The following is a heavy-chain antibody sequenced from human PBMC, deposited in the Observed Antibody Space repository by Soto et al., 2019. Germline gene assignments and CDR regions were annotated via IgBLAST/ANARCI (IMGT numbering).Heavy chain of an antibody. D-gene: IGHD5-12*01. Sequence: ASVKASCKASCSPFTSYDIPWVRQASGQGFEWMGWISAYNGNTNYAQKLQGRVTMTTDTSTSTAYMELRSLRSDDTAVYCCARDSRSGYGLVDYWSQGTLV. CDR2: ISAYNGNT. CDR3: ARDSRSGYGLVDY. V-gene: IGHV1-18*04. CDR1: CSPFTSYD. J-gene: IGHJ4*02.